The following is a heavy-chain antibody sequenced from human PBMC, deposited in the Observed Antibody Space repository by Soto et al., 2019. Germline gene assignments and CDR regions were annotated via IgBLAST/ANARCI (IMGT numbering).Heavy chain of an antibody. D-gene: IGHD4-17*01. CDR2: ISDYNGNT. Sequence: ASVKVPSKASGYTFTSYGLRWGRQAPGQGLEWMGWISDYNGNTKYAQKLQGRVTMTTDTSTSTAYMGLRSLRSDDTAVYYCARGLHTGESDYYYYGMDVWGQGTTV. CDR1: GYTFTSYG. J-gene: IGHJ6*02. CDR3: ARGLHTGESDYYYYGMDV. V-gene: IGHV1-18*01.